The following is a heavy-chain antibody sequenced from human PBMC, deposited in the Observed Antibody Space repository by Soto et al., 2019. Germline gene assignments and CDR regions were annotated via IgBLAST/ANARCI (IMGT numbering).Heavy chain of an antibody. CDR1: GFTVSNYW. D-gene: IGHD2-8*01. V-gene: IGHV3-74*01. Sequence: GGSLRLSCSASGFTVSNYWMHWVRQAPGEGLVWVSRLNSNGITTDYADSVKGRFTISRDNAKNTLYLQMNSLRADDTAVYYCARNGGMDVWGQGTTVTVSS. CDR2: LNSNGITT. J-gene: IGHJ6*01. CDR3: ARNGGMDV.